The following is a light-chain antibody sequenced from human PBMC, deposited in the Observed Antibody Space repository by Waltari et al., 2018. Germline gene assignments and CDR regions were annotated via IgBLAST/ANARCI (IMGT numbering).Light chain of an antibody. CDR3: QQLNSHLFT. J-gene: IGKJ3*01. V-gene: IGKV1-5*03. Sequence: DIQMTQSPSTLSASVGDRVTITCRASQSISTSFAWYQQKKGKAPNLLIFEASTLQSGFPSRFSGSGSGTEFTLTISSLQPDDFATYYCQQLNSHLFTFGPGTTVDIK. CDR2: EAS. CDR1: QSISTS.